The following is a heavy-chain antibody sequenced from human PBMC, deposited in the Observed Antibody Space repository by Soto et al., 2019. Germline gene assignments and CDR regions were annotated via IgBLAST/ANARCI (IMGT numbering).Heavy chain of an antibody. CDR2: IYSAGNT. CDR3: ATGTETGALDI. Sequence: EVYLVESGGGLVQPGGSLRLSCAASGFIVSTKYMNWVRQAPGKGLNWVSVIYSAGNTYYSDSVKDRFTISRHNSKNTLYLQMNSLRTEGTAIYYCATGTETGALDIWGQGTMVTVSS. J-gene: IGHJ3*02. V-gene: IGHV3-53*04. CDR1: GFIVSTKY.